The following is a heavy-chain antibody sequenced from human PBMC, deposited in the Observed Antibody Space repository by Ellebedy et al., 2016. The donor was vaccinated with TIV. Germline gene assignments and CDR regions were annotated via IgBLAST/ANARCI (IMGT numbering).Heavy chain of an antibody. CDR3: AFNREGHY. Sequence: GESLKISCATSGFNFRSYWMHWVRQAPGKGLAWVSHVNGDESTTVYADSVKGRFAISKDIAKSTLFLQMNSLRAEDTAVYYCAFNREGHYWGQGTLVTVSS. V-gene: IGHV3-74*01. J-gene: IGHJ4*02. CDR2: VNGDESTT. CDR1: GFNFRSYW. D-gene: IGHD1-14*01.